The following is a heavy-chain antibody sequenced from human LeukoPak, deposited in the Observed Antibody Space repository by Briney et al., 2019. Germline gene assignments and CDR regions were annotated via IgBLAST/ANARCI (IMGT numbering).Heavy chain of an antibody. V-gene: IGHV3-7*01. J-gene: IGHJ5*02. Sequence: GGSLRLSCAASGVTFSNYWMTWVRQAPGKGLEWGANIKQDGSEKYYVDSAKGRFTISRDNAKNSVYLQMNSLRADDTAVYYCARDQTGDDWFDPWGQGTLVTVSS. D-gene: IGHD7-27*01. CDR1: GVTFSNYW. CDR2: IKQDGSEK. CDR3: ARDQTGDDWFDP.